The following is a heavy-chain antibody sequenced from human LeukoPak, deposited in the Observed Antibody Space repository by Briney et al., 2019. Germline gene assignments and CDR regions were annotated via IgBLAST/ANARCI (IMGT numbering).Heavy chain of an antibody. CDR2: IYYSGST. J-gene: IGHJ5*02. CDR1: GGSISSSSYY. CDR3: AGSWYLGWFDP. Sequence: SETLSLTCTVSGGSISSSSYYWGWIRQPPGKGLEWIGSIYYSGSTYYNPSLKSRVTISVDTSKNQFSLKLSSVTAADTAVYYCAGSWYLGWFDPWGQGTLVTVSS. V-gene: IGHV4-39*01. D-gene: IGHD6-13*01.